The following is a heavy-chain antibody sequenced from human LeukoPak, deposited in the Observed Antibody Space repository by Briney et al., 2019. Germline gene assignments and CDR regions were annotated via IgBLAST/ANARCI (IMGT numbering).Heavy chain of an antibody. D-gene: IGHD2-2*01. CDR2: VNSDESRT. V-gene: IGHV3-74*01. Sequence: GGSLRLSCAASGFTFTSYWMHWVRQAPGKGLVWVSRVNSDESRTSYVDSVKGRFTISRDNSKNTLYLQMNSLRAEDTAVYYCAKVGVVVPAAISWFDPWGQGTLVTVSS. CDR3: AKVGVVVPAAISWFDP. J-gene: IGHJ5*02. CDR1: GFTFTSYW.